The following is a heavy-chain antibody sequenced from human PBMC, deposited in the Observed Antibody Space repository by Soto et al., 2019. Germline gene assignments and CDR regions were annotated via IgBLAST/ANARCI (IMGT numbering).Heavy chain of an antibody. CDR1: GFTLSSYW. J-gene: IGHJ5*02. CDR2: IDTDGSRT. Sequence: EVQLVESGGGLVQPGGSLRLSCAASGFTLSSYWMHWVRQAAGKGPMWVSRIDTDGSRTTYADSVKGRFTISRDNAKNMMYLQMNSLRAEDTAVYYCVRDRPHNWFDPWGQGTLVTVSS. V-gene: IGHV3-74*01. D-gene: IGHD6-6*01. CDR3: VRDRPHNWFDP.